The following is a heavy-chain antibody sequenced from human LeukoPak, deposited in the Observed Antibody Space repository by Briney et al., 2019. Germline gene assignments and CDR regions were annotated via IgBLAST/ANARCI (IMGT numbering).Heavy chain of an antibody. CDR2: ISAYNGDT. D-gene: IGHD2-21*02. V-gene: IGHV1-18*01. CDR1: GYTFTNYG. J-gene: IGHJ5*02. Sequence: ASVKVSCKASGYTFTNYGISWVRQAPGQGLEWMAWISAYNGDTRYAQKFQGRVILTTDTSTTTAYMELRNLRSDDTAVYYCARDACVSGGGDCCHDPWGQGTLVTVSS. CDR3: ARDACVSGGGDCCHDP.